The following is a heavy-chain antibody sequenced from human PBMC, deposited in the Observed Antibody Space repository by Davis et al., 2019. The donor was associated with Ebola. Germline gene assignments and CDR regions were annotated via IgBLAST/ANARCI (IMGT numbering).Heavy chain of an antibody. V-gene: IGHV4-39*02. CDR3: AREPYYGSGSGG. D-gene: IGHD3-10*01. J-gene: IGHJ4*02. Sequence: MPSETLSLTCTVSGGSISSSSYYWGWIRQPPGKGLEWIGSIYYSGSTYYNPSLKSRVTISVDTSKNQFSLKLSSVTAADTAVYYCAREPYYGSGSGGWGQGTLVTVSS. CDR1: GGSISSSSYY. CDR2: IYYSGST.